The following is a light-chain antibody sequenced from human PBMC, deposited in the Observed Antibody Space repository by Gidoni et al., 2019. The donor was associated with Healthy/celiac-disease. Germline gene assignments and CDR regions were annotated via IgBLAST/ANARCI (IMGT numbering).Light chain of an antibody. CDR3: QAWDSSTHAV. CDR2: QDS. V-gene: IGLV3-1*01. Sequence: SYELTQPPSVSVSPGQTASITCSGDNLGDKYACWYQQKPGQSPVLVIYQDSKRPSGIPERFSGSNSGNTATLNISGTQAMDEADYYCQAWDSSTHAVFGGGTQLTVL. J-gene: IGLJ7*01. CDR1: NLGDKY.